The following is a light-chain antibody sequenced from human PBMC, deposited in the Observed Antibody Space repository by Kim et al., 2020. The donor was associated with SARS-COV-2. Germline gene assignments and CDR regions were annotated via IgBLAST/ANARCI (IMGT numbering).Light chain of an antibody. J-gene: IGLJ2*01. Sequence: PGQSITTCCTGTSRDVGCYNYCSWHQQHPGNPPNMMNDDGRRRPSVFYNLFAANKSGKTASTTTAGHQEEDEAYYYCSSSTSSSDVFGGGTQLTVL. CDR1: SRDVGCYNY. CDR2: DGR. V-gene: IGLV2-14*01. CDR3: SSSTSSSDV.